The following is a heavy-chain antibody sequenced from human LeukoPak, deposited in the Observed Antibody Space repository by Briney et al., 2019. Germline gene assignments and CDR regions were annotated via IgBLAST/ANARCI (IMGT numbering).Heavy chain of an antibody. V-gene: IGHV4-34*01. CDR2: TNHSRST. CDR3: ARSFLRYFDWLSWLSRDAFDL. J-gene: IGHJ3*01. Sequence: SETLSLTCAVSGGSFSGYYWTWIRQPPRKGLEWIGETNHSRSTNYNQSLKRRVTVSVDTSKNQFSVKLSSVTAADTAVYYCARSFLRYFDWLSWLSRDAFDLWGQGTMVTVSS. D-gene: IGHD3-9*01. CDR1: GGSFSGYY.